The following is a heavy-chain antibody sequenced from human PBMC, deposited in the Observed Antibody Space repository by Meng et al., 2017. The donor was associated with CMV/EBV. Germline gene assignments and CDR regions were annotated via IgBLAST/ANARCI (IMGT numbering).Heavy chain of an antibody. Sequence: ASVKVSCKASGYTFTTYDVHWVRQATGQGLEWMGWMNPHSGNTGYAQKFQGRVTMTRDTSINTAYMELSSLKSEDTAVYYCARDTSKLWGWGYWGPGTLVTVSS. CDR1: GYTFTTYD. V-gene: IGHV1-8*01. CDR3: ARDTSKLWGWGY. D-gene: IGHD2-21*01. J-gene: IGHJ4*02. CDR2: MNPHSGNT.